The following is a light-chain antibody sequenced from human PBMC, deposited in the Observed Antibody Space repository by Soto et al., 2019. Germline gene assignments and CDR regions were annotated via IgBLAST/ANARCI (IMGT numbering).Light chain of an antibody. V-gene: IGKV3D-20*01. CDR2: DTS. J-gene: IGKJ5*01. Sequence: EIVLTQSPGTLSLSPGERATLSCRASQSFNSIYLAWYQHKPGLAPRLLIHDTSSRAIGIPDRLSGSKSGTNFTLTIRRMEPEDVGMYYCQQYGSSPITFGQGTRLEIK. CDR1: QSFNSIY. CDR3: QQYGSSPIT.